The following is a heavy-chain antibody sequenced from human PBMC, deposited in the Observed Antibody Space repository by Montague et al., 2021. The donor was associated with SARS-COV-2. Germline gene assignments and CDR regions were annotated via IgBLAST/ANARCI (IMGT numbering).Heavy chain of an antibody. CDR3: ARGHLSVSMIVVVFTSASYYFDY. CDR2: IKQSGST. D-gene: IGHD3-22*01. J-gene: IGHJ4*02. CDR1: GGSFGDDH. Sequence: SETLSLTCGVYGGSFGDDHWSWIRQPPGKGLEWIGDIKQSGSTNXNPSLKSRVTISVDTSRNQFSLKLTSVTAADTAVYFCARGHLSVSMIVVVFTSASYYFDYWGQGAFVTVSS. V-gene: IGHV4-34*01.